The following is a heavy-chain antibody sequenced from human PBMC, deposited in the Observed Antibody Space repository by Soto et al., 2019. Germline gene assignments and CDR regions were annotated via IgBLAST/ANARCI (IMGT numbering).Heavy chain of an antibody. Sequence: SVKVACKAAGGTFSSYAISWVRQAPGQGLEWMGGIIAIFGTANYAQKFQGRVTITADESTSTAYMELSSLRSEDTAVYYCAREGPMITFGGVIVSWFDPWGQGTLVTVSS. CDR3: AREGPMITFGGVIVSWFDP. D-gene: IGHD3-16*02. CDR2: IIAIFGTA. CDR1: GGTFSSYA. J-gene: IGHJ5*02. V-gene: IGHV1-69*13.